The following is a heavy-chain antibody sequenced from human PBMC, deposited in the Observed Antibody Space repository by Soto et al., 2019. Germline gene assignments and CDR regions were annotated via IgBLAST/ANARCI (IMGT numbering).Heavy chain of an antibody. V-gene: IGHV1-3*01. CDR2: TNAGNGDL. J-gene: IGHJ4*02. CDR1: GYTFTIYN. Sequence: ASVKVSCKASGYTFTIYNIHWVRQAPGQRLEWLGYTNAGNGDLQYSQNLQGRVTITSDTSATTAYMELNSLRTEDSAIYYCARGGSGLAYWGQGTLVTVSS. CDR3: ARGGSGLAY. D-gene: IGHD1-26*01.